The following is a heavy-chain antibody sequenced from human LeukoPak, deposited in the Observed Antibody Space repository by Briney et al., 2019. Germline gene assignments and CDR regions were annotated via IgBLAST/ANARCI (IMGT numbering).Heavy chain of an antibody. CDR2: INPSGGST. CDR3: ARTRTKDTDMDV. V-gene: IGHV1-46*01. CDR1: GYTFTSYY. J-gene: IGHJ6*03. D-gene: IGHD1-14*01. Sequence: GASVKVSCKASGYTFTSYYMHWVRQAPGQGLEWMGIINPSGGSTSYAQKFQGRVTMTRDMSTSTVYMELSSLRSEDTAVYYCARTRTKDTDMDVWGKGTTVTVSS.